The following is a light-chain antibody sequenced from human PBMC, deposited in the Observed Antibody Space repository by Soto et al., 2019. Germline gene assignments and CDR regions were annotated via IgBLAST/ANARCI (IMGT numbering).Light chain of an antibody. J-gene: IGKJ1*01. V-gene: IGKV3-20*01. CDR2: NSS. Sequence: EIVLTQSPGTLSLSPGERVTLSCRASQSVRSNYLAWYQQKPGQAPRLLIYNSSTRATGIPDRFSGSGSGTDFTLTISRLEPEDFALYSCQQYRDLPQTFGQGTQVEIK. CDR1: QSVRSNY. CDR3: QQYRDLPQT.